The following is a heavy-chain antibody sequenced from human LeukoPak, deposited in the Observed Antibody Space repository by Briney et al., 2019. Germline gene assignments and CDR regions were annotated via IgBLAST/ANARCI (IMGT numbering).Heavy chain of an antibody. V-gene: IGHV4-61*02. CDR1: GGSISSGGYY. Sequence: SETLSLTCTVSGGSISSGGYYWSWIRQPAGKGLEWIGRIYTSGSTNYNPSLKSRVTMSVDTSKNQFSLKLSSVTAADTAVYYCARALDDSSGYDPLALGAFDIWGQGTMVTVSS. D-gene: IGHD3-22*01. CDR2: IYTSGST. CDR3: ARALDDSSGYDPLALGAFDI. J-gene: IGHJ3*02.